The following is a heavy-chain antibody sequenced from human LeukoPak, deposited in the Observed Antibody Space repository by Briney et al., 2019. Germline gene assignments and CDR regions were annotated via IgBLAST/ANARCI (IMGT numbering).Heavy chain of an antibody. Sequence: GGSLRLSCAASGFTFSSYWMHWVRQAPGKGLVWVSRINSDGSSTSYADSVKGRFTISRDNAKNTLYLQMNSLRAEDTAIYYCAKNGDRGAYCSGGSCYPYFYYYMDVWGKGTTVTISS. J-gene: IGHJ6*03. D-gene: IGHD2-15*01. CDR1: GFTFSSYW. CDR3: AKNGDRGAYCSGGSCYPYFYYYMDV. V-gene: IGHV3-74*01. CDR2: INSDGSST.